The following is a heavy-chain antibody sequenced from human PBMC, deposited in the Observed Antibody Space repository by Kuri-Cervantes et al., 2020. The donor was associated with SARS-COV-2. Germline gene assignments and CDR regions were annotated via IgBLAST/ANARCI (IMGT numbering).Heavy chain of an antibody. CDR2: ISAYNGNT. CDR3: ARDAQLLWFGEFGFGGHWLDP. J-gene: IGHJ5*02. CDR1: GYTFTSYG. Sequence: ASVKVSCKASGYTFTSYGISWVRQAPGQGLEWMGWISAYNGNTNYAQKLQGRVTMTTDTSTSTAYMELRSLRSDDTAVYYCARDAQLLWFGEFGFGGHWLDPWGQGTLVTVSS. V-gene: IGHV1-18*01. D-gene: IGHD3-10*01.